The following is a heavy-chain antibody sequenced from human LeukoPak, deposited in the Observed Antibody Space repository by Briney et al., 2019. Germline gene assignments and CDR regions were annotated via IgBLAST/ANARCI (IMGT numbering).Heavy chain of an antibody. V-gene: IGHV3-23*01. J-gene: IGHJ4*02. Sequence: GGSLRLSCAASGFTFSSYAMSWVRQAPEKGLEWVSLISGGGDSTYYADSVKGRFTISRDNSKNTLYLQMNSLRAEDTAVYYCAKVGRVELFRLTDYWGQGTLVTVSS. CDR2: ISGGGDST. CDR3: AKVGRVELFRLTDY. CDR1: GFTFSSYA. D-gene: IGHD1-26*01.